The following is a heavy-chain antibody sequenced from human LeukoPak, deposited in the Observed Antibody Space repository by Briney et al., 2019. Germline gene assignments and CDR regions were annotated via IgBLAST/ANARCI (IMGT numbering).Heavy chain of an antibody. CDR1: GFTFSSYA. V-gene: IGHV3-30*04. Sequence: PGRSLRLSCAASGFTFSSYAMHWVRQAPGKGLEWVAVISYDGSNKHYADSVKGRFTISRDNSKNTLYLQMNSLRAEDTAVYYCAREGTAYGDYPYYFDYWGQGTLVTVSS. CDR3: AREGTAYGDYPYYFDY. J-gene: IGHJ4*02. D-gene: IGHD4-17*01. CDR2: ISYDGSNK.